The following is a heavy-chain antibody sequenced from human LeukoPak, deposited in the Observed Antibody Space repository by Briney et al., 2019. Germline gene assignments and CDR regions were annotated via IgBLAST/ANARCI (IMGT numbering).Heavy chain of an antibody. CDR1: GGILRSYG. CDR3: ARGLYCRSSTSCSDYGMDV. D-gene: IGHD2-15*01. V-gene: IGHV1-69*13. Sequence: SVKVSCKTSGGILRSYGLNWVRQAPGQGLEWMGGFIPILGTPKYAQNLQGRVTITADESTSTGYMELSSLRYEDTAVYYCARGLYCRSSTSCSDYGMDVWGQGTTVTVSS. CDR2: FIPILGTP. J-gene: IGHJ6*02.